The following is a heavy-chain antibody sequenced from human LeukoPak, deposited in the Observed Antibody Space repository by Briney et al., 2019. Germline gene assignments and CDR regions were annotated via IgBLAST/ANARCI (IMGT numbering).Heavy chain of an antibody. V-gene: IGHV3-21*01. CDR2: ISSTSSYI. CDR1: GFTFTTYS. D-gene: IGHD6-13*01. CDR3: AKARWSAALYYFDY. Sequence: GGSLRLSCAASGFTFTTYSMNWVRQAPGKGLEWVSSISSTSSYIYYADSVKGRFTISRDNAKNSLYLQMNSLRAEDTAVYYCAKARWSAALYYFDYWGQGTLVTVSS. J-gene: IGHJ4*02.